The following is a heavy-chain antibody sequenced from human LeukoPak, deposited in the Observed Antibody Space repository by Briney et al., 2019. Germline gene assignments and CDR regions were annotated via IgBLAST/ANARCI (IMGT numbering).Heavy chain of an antibody. CDR3: ARGWTLKTPLGRVAGTSSRRGRYFDY. J-gene: IGHJ4*01. CDR2: ISAYNGNT. Sequence: ASVKVSCKASGYTFTSYGISWVRQAPGQGLEWMGWISAYNGNTDYAQKLQGRVTMTTDTSTSTAYMELRSLRSDDTAVYYCARGWTLKTPLGRVAGTSSRRGRYFDYWGQGTLVTVSS. V-gene: IGHV1-18*01. D-gene: IGHD6-19*01. CDR1: GYTFTSYG.